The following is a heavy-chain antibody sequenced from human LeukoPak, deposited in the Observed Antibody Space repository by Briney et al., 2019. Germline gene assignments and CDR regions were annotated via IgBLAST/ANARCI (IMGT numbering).Heavy chain of an antibody. V-gene: IGHV4-4*07. D-gene: IGHD3-9*01. CDR2: IYASGST. CDR1: GGSISSYY. CDR3: ARGGGKYFETNWFDP. Sequence: PSETLSLTCTVSGGSISSYYWSWIRQPAGKGLEWIGRIYASGSTNYNPSFKSRVTMSLDTSKNQFSLKLSSVTAADTAVYYCARGGGKYFETNWFDPWGQGTLVIVSS. J-gene: IGHJ5*02.